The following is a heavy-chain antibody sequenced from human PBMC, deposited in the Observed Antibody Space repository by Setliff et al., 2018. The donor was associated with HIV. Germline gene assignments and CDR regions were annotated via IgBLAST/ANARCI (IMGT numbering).Heavy chain of an antibody. V-gene: IGHV3-7*01. J-gene: IGHJ4*02. CDR3: AREALSRDGYSYFDY. D-gene: IGHD5-12*01. Sequence: GGSLRLSCAASGFTFSSYSMNWVRQAPGKGLEWVANIKQDGSENYFVDSVKGRFTIFRDNTRSSLFLHMDSLTAEDTAVYYCAREALSRDGYSYFDYWGQGTLVTVSS. CDR2: IKQDGSEN. CDR1: GFTFSSYS.